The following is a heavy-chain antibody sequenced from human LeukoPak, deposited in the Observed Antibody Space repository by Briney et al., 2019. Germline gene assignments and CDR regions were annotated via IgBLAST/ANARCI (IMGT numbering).Heavy chain of an antibody. CDR3: ARAPTYYDFWSGYYHYYYGMDV. Sequence: ASVKVSCKASGYTFTSYGISWVRQAPGQGLEWMGWISAYNGNTNHAQKLQGRVTMTTDTSTSTAYMELRSLRSDDTAVYYCARAPTYYDFWSGYYHYYYGMDVWGQGTTVTVSS. CDR2: ISAYNGNT. D-gene: IGHD3-3*01. V-gene: IGHV1-18*01. J-gene: IGHJ6*02. CDR1: GYTFTSYG.